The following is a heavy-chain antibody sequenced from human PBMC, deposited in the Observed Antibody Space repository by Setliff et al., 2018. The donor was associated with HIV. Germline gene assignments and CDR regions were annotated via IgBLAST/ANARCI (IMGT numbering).Heavy chain of an antibody. CDR2: INHSGGT. Sequence: ASETLSLTCAVYGGSFSDYSWNWIRQPPGKGLEWIGEINHSGGTNYNPSLKSRVTIVLDKPKTQISLNLRSLTAADTAVYYCARRVWDAYRAFDDWGQGTLVTVSS. D-gene: IGHD1-26*01. V-gene: IGHV4-34*01. CDR3: ARRVWDAYRAFDD. J-gene: IGHJ4*02. CDR1: GGSFSDYS.